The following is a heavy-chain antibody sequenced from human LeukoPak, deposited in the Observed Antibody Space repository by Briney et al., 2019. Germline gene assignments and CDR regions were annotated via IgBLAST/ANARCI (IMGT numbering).Heavy chain of an antibody. J-gene: IGHJ6*03. CDR3: ARGRYSSSPRRYYMDV. V-gene: IGHV1-8*01. Sequence: GALVKVSCKASGYTFTSYDINWVRQATGQGLEWMGWMNPNSGNTGYAQKFQGRVTMTRNTSISTAYMELSSLRSEDTAVYYCARGRYSSSPRRYYMDVWGKGTTVTVSS. CDR1: GYTFTSYD. CDR2: MNPNSGNT. D-gene: IGHD6-6*01.